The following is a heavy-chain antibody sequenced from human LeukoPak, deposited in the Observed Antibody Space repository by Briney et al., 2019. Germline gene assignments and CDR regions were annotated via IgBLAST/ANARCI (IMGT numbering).Heavy chain of an antibody. J-gene: IGHJ4*02. Sequence: SETLSLTCTASGGSISSYCWSWIRQPPGKGLEWIGYIYYSGSNNYHHSLTSRVTISVDTSKNQFTLKLSAVTAADTSVYYCARGLEMATIRRPTFDYWGQGTLVTVSS. V-gene: IGHV4-59*01. CDR1: GGSISSYC. CDR2: IYYSGSN. CDR3: ARGLEMATIRRPTFDY. D-gene: IGHD5-24*01.